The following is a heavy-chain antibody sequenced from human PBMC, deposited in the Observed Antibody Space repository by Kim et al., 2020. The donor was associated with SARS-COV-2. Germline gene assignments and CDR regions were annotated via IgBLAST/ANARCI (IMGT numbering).Heavy chain of an antibody. CDR1: GFTFSSYA. V-gene: IGHV3-23*01. CDR3: AKDLWSWELRDYFDY. J-gene: IGHJ4*02. Sequence: GGSLRLSCAASGFTFSSYAMSWVRQAPGKGLEWVSAISGSGGSTYYADSVKGRFTISRDNSKNTLYLQMNSLRAEDTAVYYCAKDLWSWELRDYFDYWGQGTLVTVSS. D-gene: IGHD1-26*01. CDR2: ISGSGGST.